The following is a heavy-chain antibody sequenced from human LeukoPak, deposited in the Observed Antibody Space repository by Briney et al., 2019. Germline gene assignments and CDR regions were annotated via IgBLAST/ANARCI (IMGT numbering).Heavy chain of an antibody. CDR3: ARPPYYDFSRGYFSDSWFDP. D-gene: IGHD3-3*01. CDR1: GYTFTVYY. Sequence: ASVKVSCKASGYTFTVYYMHWVRQAPGQGLEWMGWINPNSGGTNYSQKFQASVTMTKDTPISTAYVDLSRLRSDDTAVYYCARPPYYDFSRGYFSDSWFDPWGQGTLVTVSS. CDR2: INPNSGGT. J-gene: IGHJ5*02. V-gene: IGHV1-2*02.